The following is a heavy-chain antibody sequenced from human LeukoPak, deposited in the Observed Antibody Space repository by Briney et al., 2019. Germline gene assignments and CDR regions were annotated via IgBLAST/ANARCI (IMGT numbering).Heavy chain of an antibody. CDR3: ARGRGDDILTGYYTPLDY. V-gene: IGHV4-34*01. CDR2: INHSGST. D-gene: IGHD3-9*01. J-gene: IGHJ4*02. Sequence: PSETLSLTRAVYGGSFSGYYWSWIRQPPGKGLEWIGEINHSGSTNYNPSLKSRVTISVDTSKNQFSLKLSSVTAADTAVYYCARGRGDDILTGYYTPLDYWGQGTLVTVSS. CDR1: GGSFSGYY.